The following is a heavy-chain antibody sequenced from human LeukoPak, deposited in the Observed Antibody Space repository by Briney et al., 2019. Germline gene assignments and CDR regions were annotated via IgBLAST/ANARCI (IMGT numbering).Heavy chain of an antibody. V-gene: IGHV3-53*01. J-gene: IGHJ4*02. D-gene: IGHD3-22*01. CDR3: ARASGYFNYYFDY. CDR1: GFTVSSNY. Sequence: AGGSLRLSCAASGFTVSSNYMSWVRQAPGKGLGWVSVIYSGGSTYYADSVKGRFTISRDNSKNTLYLQMNSLRAEDTAVYYCARASGYFNYYFDYWGQGTLVTVSS. CDR2: IYSGGST.